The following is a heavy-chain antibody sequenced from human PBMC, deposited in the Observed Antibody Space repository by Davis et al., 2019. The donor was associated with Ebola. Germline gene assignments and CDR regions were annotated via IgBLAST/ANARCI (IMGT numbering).Heavy chain of an antibody. CDR1: GDSVSTAG. D-gene: IGHD5-18*01. Sequence: HSQTLSLTCAISGDSVSTAGWNWIRQSPSRGLEWLGRTYYNSKWYNDYAVSVKSRITINPDPSKNQFSLQLNSVTPEDTALYYCTRGWLRRGMDVWGEGTTVTVSS. J-gene: IGHJ6*04. V-gene: IGHV6-1*01. CDR2: TYYNSKWYN. CDR3: TRGWLRRGMDV.